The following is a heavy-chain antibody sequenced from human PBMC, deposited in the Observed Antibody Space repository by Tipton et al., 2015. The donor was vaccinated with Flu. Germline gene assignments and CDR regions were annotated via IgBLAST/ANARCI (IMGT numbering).Heavy chain of an antibody. CDR2: ISYDGSNT. D-gene: IGHD4-17*01. J-gene: IGHJ4*02. Sequence: GSLRLSCAPSGFTFSNYAMHWVRQTPGKGLEWVAFISYDGSNTYYADSVKGRFTISRDNSKNTLYLEMNSLRTEDTAVYYCAKAPHYGNDYWGQGTLVTVSS. V-gene: IGHV3-30*02. CDR3: AKAPHYGNDY. CDR1: GFTFSNYA.